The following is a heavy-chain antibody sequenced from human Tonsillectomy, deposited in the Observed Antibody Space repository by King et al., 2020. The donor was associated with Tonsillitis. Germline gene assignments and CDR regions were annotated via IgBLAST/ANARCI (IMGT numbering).Heavy chain of an antibody. Sequence: VQLQESGPGLVTPSQTLYLTCTVSGASISGGSYYWSWIRQPAGNGLEWIGRIYTTVNTNYNPSLKSRVTMSVDTSKNQFSLMLHSVTAADTAVYYCARSGYSSGYQDFWGQGTLVTVSS. CDR2: IYTTVNT. CDR3: ARSGYSSGYQDF. D-gene: IGHD6-19*01. V-gene: IGHV4-61*02. J-gene: IGHJ4*02. CDR1: GASISGGSYY.